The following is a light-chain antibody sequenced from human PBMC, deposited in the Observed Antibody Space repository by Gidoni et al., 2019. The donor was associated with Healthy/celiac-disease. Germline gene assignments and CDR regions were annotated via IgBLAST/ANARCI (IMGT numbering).Light chain of an antibody. J-gene: IGKJ3*01. CDR1: QSVSSSY. CDR3: QQYGSSPFT. Sequence: EIVLTQSPGTLSLSPGERATLSCRASQSVSSSYLAWYQQQPGQAPRLLIYGASSRATGIPDMCSGSGSGTDFTLTISRLEPEYFAVYYCQQYGSSPFTFGPGTKVDIK. CDR2: GAS. V-gene: IGKV3-20*01.